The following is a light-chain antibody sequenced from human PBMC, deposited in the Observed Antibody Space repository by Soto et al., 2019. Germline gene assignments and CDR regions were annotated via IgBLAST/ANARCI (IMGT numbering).Light chain of an antibody. CDR3: ASWDESLGGV. J-gene: IGLJ2*01. V-gene: IGLV1-47*02. CDR2: TNN. Sequence: QSVLNQPLSASGTPGQRVTISCSGGSSNIGRNYVYWYQQLPGMAPTLLIHTNNQRPSGVPDRFSGSKSGTSASLAVSGLRSEDEADYYCASWDESLGGVFGGGTKVTVL. CDR1: SSNIGRNY.